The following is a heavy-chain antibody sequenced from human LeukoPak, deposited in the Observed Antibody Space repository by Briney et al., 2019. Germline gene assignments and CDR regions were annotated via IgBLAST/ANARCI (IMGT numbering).Heavy chain of an antibody. CDR1: GFTFSYPT. Sequence: PGGSLRLSCAASGFTFSYPTIHWVRQASGKWLEWGGRIRSERNGYATAYAASVRGRVTISRDDSKNTAYLQMDNLKTGDTAVFYCTKQTAVDAFDIWCRGTMVTVSS. J-gene: IGHJ3*02. CDR3: TKQTAVDAFDI. V-gene: IGHV3-73*01. CDR2: IRSERNGYAT.